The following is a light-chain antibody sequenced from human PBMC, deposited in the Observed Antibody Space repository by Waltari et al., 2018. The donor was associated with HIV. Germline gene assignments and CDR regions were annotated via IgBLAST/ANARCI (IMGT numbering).Light chain of an antibody. J-gene: IGLJ2*01. V-gene: IGLV3-9*01. CDR1: NIGTKD. Sequence: SYELTQPFSVSVALGQTARITCGGSNIGTKDVHWYQQKPVQAPLLLIFNDIHRPSGVPERFSASKSRNMATLTIIGAQAGDEAAYYCQVWHYTVVFGGGTKVTVL. CDR3: QVWHYTVV. CDR2: NDI.